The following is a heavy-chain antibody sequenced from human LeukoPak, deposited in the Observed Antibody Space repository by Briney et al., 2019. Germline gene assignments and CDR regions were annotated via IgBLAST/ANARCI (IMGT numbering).Heavy chain of an antibody. CDR3: ARAEKDPYYYYGMDV. Sequence: ASVKVSCKASGGTFSSYAISWVRQAPGQGLEWMGWISAYNGNTNYAQKLQGRVTMTTDTSTSTAYMELRSLRSDDTAVYHCARAEKDPYYYYGMDVWGQGTTVTVSS. CDR1: GGTFSSYA. CDR2: ISAYNGNT. V-gene: IGHV1-18*01. J-gene: IGHJ6*02.